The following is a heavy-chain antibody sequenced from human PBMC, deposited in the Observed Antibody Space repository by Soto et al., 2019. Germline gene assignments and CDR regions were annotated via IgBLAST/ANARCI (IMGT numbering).Heavy chain of an antibody. J-gene: IGHJ5*02. CDR2: INHSGNT. V-gene: IGHV4-39*01. CDR1: GGSIGTSAYD. CDR3: SRRAPEGFDP. Sequence: LSLTCAVSGGSIGTSAYDWGWILQAPGKGLEWIGSINHSGNTYLSPSLKDRVTMSVDTSKNSFSLKLRSATAADTGLYYCSRRAPEGFDPWGQGTLVTVSS.